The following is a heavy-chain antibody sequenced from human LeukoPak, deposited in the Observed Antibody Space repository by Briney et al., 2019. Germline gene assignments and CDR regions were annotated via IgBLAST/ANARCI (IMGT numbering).Heavy chain of an antibody. CDR3: AREESSGWFDY. CDR1: DGSFSGYY. Sequence: PSETLSLTCAVYDGSFSGYYWSWIRQPPGKGLEWIGEINHSGSTNYNPSLKSRVTISVDTSKNQFSLKLSSVTAADTAVYYCAREESSGWFDYWGQGTLVTVSS. D-gene: IGHD6-19*01. V-gene: IGHV4-34*01. J-gene: IGHJ4*02. CDR2: INHSGST.